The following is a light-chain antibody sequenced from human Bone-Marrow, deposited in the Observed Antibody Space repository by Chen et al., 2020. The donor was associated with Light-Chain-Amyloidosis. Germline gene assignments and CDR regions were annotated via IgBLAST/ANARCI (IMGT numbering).Light chain of an antibody. CDR2: AAS. V-gene: IGKV1-39*01. CDR3: QQSYSMSSIT. CDR1: QRISNY. Sequence: DIQMTQSPSSLSASVGDRVTITCRASQRISNYLNWYQQKQGKAPKLLIHAASTLQRGVPLRFSGSGSGTDFILTISSVQPEDFAIYYCQQSYSMSSITFGQGTRLEIK. J-gene: IGKJ5*01.